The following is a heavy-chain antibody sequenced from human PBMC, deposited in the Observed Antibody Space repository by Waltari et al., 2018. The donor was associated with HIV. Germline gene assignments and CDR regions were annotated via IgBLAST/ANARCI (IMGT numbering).Heavy chain of an antibody. CDR1: GFTFRSYW. J-gene: IGHJ3*02. CDR3: ARMGLMVYAIGAFDI. CDR2: IKQDGSEK. D-gene: IGHD2-8*01. Sequence: EVQLEESGGGLVQPGGSLRLSCAVSGFTFRSYWMSWVRQAPGKGVEWVANIKQDGSEKHYVDYVKGRFTISRDNAKKSLYLQMNSLRAEDTAVYYCARMGLMVYAIGAFDIWGQGTMVTVSS. V-gene: IGHV3-7*01.